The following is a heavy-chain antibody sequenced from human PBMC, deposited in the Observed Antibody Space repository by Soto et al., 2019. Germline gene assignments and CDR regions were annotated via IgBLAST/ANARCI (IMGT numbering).Heavy chain of an antibody. CDR1: GFTFSGYA. Sequence: VELAESGGGVVQPGRSLRLSCAASGFTFSGYALHWVRQTPGKGLEWMAVISYDGSNKYYAGSVEGRFTISRDNSKNTLFLQMNSLRTEDTAIYYCARAEPAGFGVMPASHYYGMDVWGQGTTVTVSS. D-gene: IGHD3-3*01. V-gene: IGHV3-30-3*01. CDR3: ARAEPAGFGVMPASHYYGMDV. CDR2: ISYDGSNK. J-gene: IGHJ6*02.